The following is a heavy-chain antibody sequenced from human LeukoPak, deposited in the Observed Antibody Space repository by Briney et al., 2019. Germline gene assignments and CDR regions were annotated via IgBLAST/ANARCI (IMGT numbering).Heavy chain of an antibody. D-gene: IGHD6-13*01. V-gene: IGHV3-21*01. CDR3: ARDVAAAGTGY. CDR1: GFTSSSYS. CDR2: ISSSSSYI. Sequence: GGSLRFSCAASGFTSSSYSMNWVRQAPGKGLEWVSSISSSSSYIYYADSVKGRFTISRDNARNSLYLQMNSLRAEDTAVYYCARDVAAAGTGYWGQGTLVTVSS. J-gene: IGHJ4*02.